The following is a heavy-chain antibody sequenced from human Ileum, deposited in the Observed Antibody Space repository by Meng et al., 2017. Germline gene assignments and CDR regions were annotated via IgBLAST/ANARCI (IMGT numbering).Heavy chain of an antibody. V-gene: IGHV4-61*01. CDR2: IYYSGSI. J-gene: IGHJ5*02. Sequence: QVQLQESGPGLVRPSENLSLTCTASGGSVSSGLYYWSWIRQPPGKGLEWIGYIYYSGSINYNPSLKSRVTISVDTSKNQFSLNLSSVTAADTAVYYCARDSGWFDRWGQGTLVTVSS. CDR3: ARDSGWFDR. CDR1: GGSVSSGLYY.